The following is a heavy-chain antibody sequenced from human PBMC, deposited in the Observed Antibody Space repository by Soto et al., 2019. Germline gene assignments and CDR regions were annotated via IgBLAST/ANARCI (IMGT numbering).Heavy chain of an antibody. V-gene: IGHV4-34*01. CDR1: DSVIIGCY. CDR2: ISHSGSP. Sequence: TCAECDSVIIGCYWIWNIQPPGKGLEWIGEISHSGSPNYNPSLKSRVTISVDTSKNQFSLKLSSVTAADTAVYYCVRGAEAAAGTWLFASWSQGALVTVSS. CDR3: VRGAEAAAGTWLFAS. J-gene: IGHJ4*02. D-gene: IGHD6-13*01.